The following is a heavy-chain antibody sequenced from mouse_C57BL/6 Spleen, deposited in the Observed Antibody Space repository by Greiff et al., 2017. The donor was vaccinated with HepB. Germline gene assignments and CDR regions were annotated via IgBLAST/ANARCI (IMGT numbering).Heavy chain of an antibody. CDR1: GYTFTSYW. CDR3: ARRGYYGSSSYFDY. V-gene: IGHV1-55*01. CDR2: IYPGSGST. J-gene: IGHJ2*01. D-gene: IGHD1-1*01. Sequence: QVQLQQSGAELVKPGASVKMSCKASGYTFTSYWITWVKQRPGQGLEWIGDIYPGSGSTNYNEKFKSKATLTVDTSSSTAYMQLSSLTSEDSAVYYSARRGYYGSSSYFDYWGQGTTLTVSS.